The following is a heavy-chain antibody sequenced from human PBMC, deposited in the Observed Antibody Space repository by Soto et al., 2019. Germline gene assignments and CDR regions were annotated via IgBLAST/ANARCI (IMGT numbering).Heavy chain of an antibody. CDR3: AREVPYGYSRFDY. CDR1: GYTFTNNV. D-gene: IGHD5-18*01. Sequence: ASVKVSCKTSGYTFTNNVIHWVRQAPGQRLGWIGWVNAGNDNTKWSREFQGRLTLTKDTSATTAYMELSSLTPEDTAIYFCAREVPYGYSRFDYWGQGTLVTAPQ. J-gene: IGHJ4*02. CDR2: VNAGNDNT. V-gene: IGHV1-3*01.